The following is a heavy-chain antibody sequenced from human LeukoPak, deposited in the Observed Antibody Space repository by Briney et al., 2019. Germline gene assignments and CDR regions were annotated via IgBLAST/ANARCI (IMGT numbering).Heavy chain of an antibody. V-gene: IGHV1-18*01. CDR3: ARDYYDSSGYYPDAFDI. D-gene: IGHD3-22*01. CDR1: GYSFTNYG. J-gene: IGHJ3*02. Sequence: ASVKVSCKASGYSFTNYGVSWVRQAPGQGLEWMGWISAYNGNTNYAQKLQGRVTMTTDTSTSTAYMELRSLRSDDTAVYYCARDYYDSSGYYPDAFDIWGQGTMVTVSS. CDR2: ISAYNGNT.